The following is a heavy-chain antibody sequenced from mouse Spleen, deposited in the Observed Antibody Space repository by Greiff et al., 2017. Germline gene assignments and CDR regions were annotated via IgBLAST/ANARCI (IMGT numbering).Heavy chain of an antibody. CDR2: ISYDGSN. V-gene: IGHV3-6*01. CDR1: GYSITSGYY. J-gene: IGHJ2*01. CDR3: ARGDGYDGSYSDY. D-gene: IGHD2-1*01. Sequence: EVQLQESGPGLVKPSQSLSLTCSVTGYSITSGYYWNWIRQFPGNKLEWMGYISYDGSNNYNPSLKNRISITRDTSKNQFFLKLNSVTTEDTATYYCARGDGYDGSYSDYWGQGTTLTVSS.